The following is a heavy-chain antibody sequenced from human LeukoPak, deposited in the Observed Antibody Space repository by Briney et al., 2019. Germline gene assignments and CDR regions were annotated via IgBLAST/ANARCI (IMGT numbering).Heavy chain of an antibody. J-gene: IGHJ6*04. V-gene: IGHV3-49*04. CDR1: GFTFGDYA. D-gene: IGHD1-26*01. CDR2: IRSKAYGGTT. CDR3: TSWWQSNQIGSSDV. Sequence: GGSLRLSCTASGFTFGDYAMSWVRRAPGKGLEWVGFIRSKAYGGTTEYAASVKGRFTISRDDSKSIAYLQMNSLKTGDTAVYYCTSWWQSNQIGSSDVWGKGTTVTVSS.